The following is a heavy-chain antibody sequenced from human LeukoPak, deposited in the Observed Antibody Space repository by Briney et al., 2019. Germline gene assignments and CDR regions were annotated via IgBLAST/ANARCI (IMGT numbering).Heavy chain of an antibody. J-gene: IGHJ4*02. Sequence: GASVKVSCKASGYTFTGYYMHWVRQAPGQGLEWMGGIIPIFGTANYAQKFQGRVTITADESTSTAYMELSSLRSEDTAVYYCAREVTGTTYDFFGFDYWGQGTLVTVSS. V-gene: IGHV1-69*13. CDR2: IIPIFGTA. CDR1: GYTFTGYY. D-gene: IGHD1-20*01. CDR3: AREVTGTTYDFFGFDY.